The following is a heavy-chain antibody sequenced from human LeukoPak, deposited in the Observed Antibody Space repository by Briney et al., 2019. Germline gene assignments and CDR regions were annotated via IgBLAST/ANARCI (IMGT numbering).Heavy chain of an antibody. V-gene: IGHV3-53*01. CDR2: IYSGGST. Sequence: GGSLRLSCAASGFTVSSNYMSWVRQAAGKGLEWVSVIYSGGSTYYADSVKGRFTISRDNSKNTLYLQMNSLRVEDTAVYYCARTIVGSYSDYFDYWGQGTLVTVSS. CDR3: ARTIVGSYSDYFDY. CDR1: GFTVSSNY. D-gene: IGHD1-26*01. J-gene: IGHJ4*02.